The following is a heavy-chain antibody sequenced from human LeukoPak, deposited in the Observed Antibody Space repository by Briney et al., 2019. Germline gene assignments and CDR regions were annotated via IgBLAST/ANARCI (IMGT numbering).Heavy chain of an antibody. CDR1: GGSFSGYY. Sequence: SETLSLTCAVYGGSFSGYYWSWIRQPPGKGLEWIGEINHSGSTNYNPSLKSRVTISVDTSKNQFSLKLSSMTAADTAVYYCARLLATRIDYWGQGTLVTVSS. CDR2: INHSGST. CDR3: ARLLATRIDY. V-gene: IGHV4-34*01. J-gene: IGHJ4*02. D-gene: IGHD2-15*01.